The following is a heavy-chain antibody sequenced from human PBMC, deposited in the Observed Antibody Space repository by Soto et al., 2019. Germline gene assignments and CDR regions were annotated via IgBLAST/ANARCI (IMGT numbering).Heavy chain of an antibody. J-gene: IGHJ5*02. V-gene: IGHV3-21*01. CDR3: TRDASRDSSARGWFDP. CDR1: GFTFRSFT. Sequence: GGSLRLSCAASGFTFRSFTMNWVRQAPGKGLEWVSTISSNSACIYYTDALRGRFTISRDNAKNSLHLQMNSLRAEDTAVYYCTRDASRDSSARGWFDPWGPGTLVTVSS. D-gene: IGHD6-13*01. CDR2: ISSNSACI.